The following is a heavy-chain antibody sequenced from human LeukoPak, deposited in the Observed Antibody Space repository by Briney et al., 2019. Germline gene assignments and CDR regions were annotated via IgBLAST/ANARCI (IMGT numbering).Heavy chain of an antibody. J-gene: IGHJ4*02. Sequence: SETLSLTCTVSGGSISGSYWSWIRQPPGKGLEWIAYMYNSGSTNYNPSLKSRVTMSVDTSKNQFSLKLSSVTAADTAVYYCARGTSGSQGSDYWGQGALVTVSS. D-gene: IGHD1-26*01. V-gene: IGHV4-59*12. CDR1: GGSISGSY. CDR2: MYNSGST. CDR3: ARGTSGSQGSDY.